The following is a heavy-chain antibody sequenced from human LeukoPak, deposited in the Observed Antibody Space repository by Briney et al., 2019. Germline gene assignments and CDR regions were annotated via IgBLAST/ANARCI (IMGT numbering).Heavy chain of an antibody. D-gene: IGHD6-19*01. Sequence: PSETLSLTCTVSSGSISGYYWSWIRQPLGKGLEWVGYISYSGSTNYNPPLKSRVTISVDTSKNQFSLKLSSATAADTAIYYCARDGRAGSLFAYWGQGTLVTVSS. CDR3: ARDGRAGSLFAY. CDR2: ISYSGST. V-gene: IGHV4-59*01. CDR1: SGSISGYY. J-gene: IGHJ4*02.